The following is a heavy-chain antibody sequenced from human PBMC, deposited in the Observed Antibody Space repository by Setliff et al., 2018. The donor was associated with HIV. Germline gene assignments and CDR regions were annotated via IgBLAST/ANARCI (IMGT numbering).Heavy chain of an antibody. D-gene: IGHD3-9*01. CDR1: GDKFTNYW. V-gene: IGHV5-51*01. CDR2: IYPSDSDT. Sequence: GESLKISCKDSGDKFTNYWLGWVRQMPGTGLEWIGVIYPSDSDTRYSPSFKGQVTISADRSINTAYLQWSSLRDSDTAMYYCAKGGGLNFRYHDWFVKIWGQGTLVTVSS. CDR3: AKGGGLNFRYHDWFVKI. J-gene: IGHJ4*03.